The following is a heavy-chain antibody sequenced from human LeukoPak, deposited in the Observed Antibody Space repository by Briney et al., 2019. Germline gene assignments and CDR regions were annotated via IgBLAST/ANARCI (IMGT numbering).Heavy chain of an antibody. D-gene: IGHD6-19*01. V-gene: IGHV3-30*03. J-gene: IGHJ4*02. Sequence: GRSLRLSCAPSGFTFSRHGMHWVRQAPGKGLEWVAIISNDGSRKYYAHSVEGRFTISRDNSKNTLYLQMNSLRAEDTAVYYCAREENSSGWYYFDYWGQGTLVTVSS. CDR1: GFTFSRHG. CDR2: ISNDGSRK. CDR3: AREENSSGWYYFDY.